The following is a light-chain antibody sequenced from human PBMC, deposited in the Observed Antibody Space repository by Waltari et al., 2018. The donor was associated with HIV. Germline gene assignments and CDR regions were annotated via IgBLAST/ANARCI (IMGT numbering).Light chain of an antibody. CDR2: DAS. Sequence: EIVMTQSPATLAVSPGERATLSCTASQSVSSNLAWYQQKPGQATRLLIYDASTRATGIPARFSASAAGTEFSLTISSLQSEDFALYYCQQYNNWWTFGQGTKVEIK. J-gene: IGKJ1*01. V-gene: IGKV3-15*01. CDR3: QQYNNWWT. CDR1: QSVSSN.